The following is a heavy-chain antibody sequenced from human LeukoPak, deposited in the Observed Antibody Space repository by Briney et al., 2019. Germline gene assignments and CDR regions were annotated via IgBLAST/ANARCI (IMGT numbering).Heavy chain of an antibody. J-gene: IGHJ5*02. CDR2: INAGNGGA. V-gene: IGHV1-3*01. CDR3: GKSAPSGFDP. Sequence: VASVEVSCKASGYTFTTYAIHWVRQAPGRSLEWMGRINAGNGGAKYSQNFHDRITITRDTSASTVYMELTSLRSEDTAVYYCGKSAPSGFDPWGQGTLVTVSS. CDR1: GYTFTTYA.